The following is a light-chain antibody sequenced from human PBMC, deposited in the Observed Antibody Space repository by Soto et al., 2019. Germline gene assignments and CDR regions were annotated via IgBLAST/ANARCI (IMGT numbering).Light chain of an antibody. V-gene: IGLV1-40*01. CDR3: QSYDSSLSGSV. CDR1: SSNIGAGYD. J-gene: IGLJ2*01. Sequence: QSVLTQPPSVSGAPGQRVTISCTGSSSNIGAGYDVHWYQQLPGTAPKLLIYGNTNRPSGVPDRISGSKSGTSASLAITGRQQEDEADCYCQSYDSSLSGSVFGGGTKVTVL. CDR2: GNT.